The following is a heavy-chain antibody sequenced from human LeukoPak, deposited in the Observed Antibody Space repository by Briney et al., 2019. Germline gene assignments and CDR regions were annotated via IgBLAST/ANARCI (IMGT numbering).Heavy chain of an antibody. CDR2: INHSGST. V-gene: IGHV4-34*01. D-gene: IGHD3-9*01. Sequence: SETLSLTCAVYGGSFSGYYWSWIRQPPGKGLEWIGEINHSGSTNYNPSLKSRVTISVDTSKNQFSLKLSSVTAADTAVYYCARMPPSRYFDWSLHYYGMDVWGQGTTVTVSS. CDR1: GGSFSGYY. J-gene: IGHJ6*02. CDR3: ARMPPSRYFDWSLHYYGMDV.